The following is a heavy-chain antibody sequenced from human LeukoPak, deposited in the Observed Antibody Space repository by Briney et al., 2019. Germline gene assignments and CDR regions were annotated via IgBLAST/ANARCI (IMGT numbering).Heavy chain of an antibody. CDR1: GYTFTGYY. D-gene: IGHD2-2*01. Sequence: ASVKVSCKASGYTFTGYYMHWVRQAPGQGLEWMGWINPDSGGTNYAQKFQGRVTVTRDTSISTAYMELSRVRSDDTAVYYCARGVPDARGDYFDNWGQGTLVTVSS. CDR3: ARGVPDARGDYFDN. CDR2: INPDSGGT. J-gene: IGHJ4*02. V-gene: IGHV1-2*02.